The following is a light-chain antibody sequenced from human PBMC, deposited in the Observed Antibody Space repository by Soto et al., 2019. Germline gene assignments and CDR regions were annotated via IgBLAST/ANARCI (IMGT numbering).Light chain of an antibody. V-gene: IGLV2-14*01. CDR3: SSYTSSSTPLNV. CDR2: DVS. J-gene: IGLJ1*01. CDR1: SSDVGGYNY. Sequence: QSALTQPASVSGSTGQSMTISCTGTSSDVGGYNYVSWYQQHPGKAPKLMIYDVSNRPSGVSNRFSGSKSGNTASLTISGLQAEDEADYYCSSYTSSSTPLNVFGTGTKVTVL.